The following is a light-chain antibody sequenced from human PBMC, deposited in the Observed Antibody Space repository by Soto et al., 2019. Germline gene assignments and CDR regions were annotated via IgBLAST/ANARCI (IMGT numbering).Light chain of an antibody. CDR2: AAS. J-gene: IGKJ1*01. CDR3: LQDNNYPRT. V-gene: IGKV1-6*01. Sequence: AIQMTQSPSSLSASVGDRVTITCRASQGIRNELGWYQQRPGKAPRLLIYAASTLESGVPSRFSASGSGTDFTLTISGLRPEDFATYYCLQDNNYPRTFGQGTNVEIK. CDR1: QGIRNE.